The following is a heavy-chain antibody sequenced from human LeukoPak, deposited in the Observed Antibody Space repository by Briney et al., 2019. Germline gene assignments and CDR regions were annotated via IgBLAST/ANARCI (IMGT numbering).Heavy chain of an antibody. V-gene: IGHV1-8*03. CDR3: ARVYGSIYY. J-gene: IGHJ4*01. CDR2: MNPNSGYT. CDR1: GYTFTRYD. D-gene: IGHD5-24*01. Sequence: ASVKVSCKTSGYTFTRYDINWVRQATGQGLEWMEWMNPNSGYTGYAQKFQGRVTITRDTSKSTVYMELSSLRSEDTAVYYCARVYGSIYYWGQGTLVTVSS.